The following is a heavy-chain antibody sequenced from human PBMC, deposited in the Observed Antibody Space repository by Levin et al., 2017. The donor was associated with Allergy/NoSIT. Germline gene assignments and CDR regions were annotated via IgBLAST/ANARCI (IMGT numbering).Heavy chain of an antibody. J-gene: IGHJ4*02. CDR1: GGSVSSGSYY. Sequence: SETLSLTCTVSGGSVSSGSYYWSWIRQPPGKGLEWIGYIYYSGSTNYNPSLKSRVTISVDTSKNQFSLKLSSVTAADTAVYYCARDLGATGPHYFDYWGQGTLVTVSS. D-gene: IGHD1-26*01. CDR3: ARDLGATGPHYFDY. CDR2: IYYSGST. V-gene: IGHV4-61*01.